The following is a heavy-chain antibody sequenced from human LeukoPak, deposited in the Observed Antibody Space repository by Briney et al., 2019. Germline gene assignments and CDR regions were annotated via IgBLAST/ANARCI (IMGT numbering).Heavy chain of an antibody. J-gene: IGHJ4*02. D-gene: IGHD6-13*01. V-gene: IGHV4-59*01. CDR1: GGSISSYY. CDR3: ARDSGPAGYSSSY. CDR2: IYYSGST. Sequence: SETLSLTCTVSGGSISSYYWSWIRRPPGKGLEWIGYIYYSGSTNYNPSLKSRVTISVDTSKNQFSLKLSSVTAADTAVYYCARDSGPAGYSSSYWGQGTLVTVSS.